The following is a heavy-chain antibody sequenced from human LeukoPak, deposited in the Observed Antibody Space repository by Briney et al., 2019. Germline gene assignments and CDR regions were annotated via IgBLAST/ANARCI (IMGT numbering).Heavy chain of an antibody. CDR2: IYPGGGST. V-gene: IGHV1-46*01. J-gene: IGHJ4*02. D-gene: IGHD3-10*01. CDR1: GYTFTGYY. Sequence: ASVKASCKASGYTFTGYYMHWVRQAPGQGLEWMGIIYPGGGSTSYAQKLQGRVTMTTDTSTSTAYMELRSLRSDDTAVYYCASTRPNYDGFDYWGQGTLVTVSS. CDR3: ASTRPNYDGFDY.